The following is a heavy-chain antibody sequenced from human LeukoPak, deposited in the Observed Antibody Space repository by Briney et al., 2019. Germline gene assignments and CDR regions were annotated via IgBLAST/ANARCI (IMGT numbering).Heavy chain of an antibody. V-gene: IGHV3-49*04. Sequence: GGSLRLSCTASGFTFGDYAMSWVRQAPGKGLEWVGFIRSKASGGTTEYAASVKGRFTISRDDSKSIAYLQMNSLKTEDTAVYYCTRGDGSGSSWGQGPLVTVSS. J-gene: IGHJ5*02. CDR2: IRSKASGGTT. CDR3: TRGDGSGSS. D-gene: IGHD3-10*01. CDR1: GFTFGDYA.